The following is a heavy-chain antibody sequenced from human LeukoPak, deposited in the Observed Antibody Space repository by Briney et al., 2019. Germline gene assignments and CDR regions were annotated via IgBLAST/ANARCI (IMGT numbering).Heavy chain of an antibody. V-gene: IGHV4-4*07. CDR1: GGSISTYS. CDR3: ARPGNYDFWSPYED. D-gene: IGHD3-3*01. J-gene: IGHJ4*02. CDR2: FYTSGTT. Sequence: SETLSLTCTVSGGSISTYSWCWIRQAAGKRLEWVGCFYTSGTTNYNPSLKSRVAMSVDTSKNQFSLRLSSVTAADTAVYYCARPGNYDFWSPYEDWSQGSLVTVSS.